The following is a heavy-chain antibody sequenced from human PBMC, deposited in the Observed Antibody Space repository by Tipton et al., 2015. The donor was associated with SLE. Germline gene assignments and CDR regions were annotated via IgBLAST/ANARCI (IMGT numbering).Heavy chain of an antibody. CDR2: LYPGGTT. Sequence: TLSLTCTVSGDSIRNYYLSWIRQSAGKGLEWMGRLYPGGTTSYNPSFKSRVTMSADTSKNHFSLKPSSVTAADTAVYYCARDRAGRGGVRYFDLWGRGTLVTVSS. D-gene: IGHD3-16*01. J-gene: IGHJ2*01. V-gene: IGHV4-4*07. CDR3: ARDRAGRGGVRYFDL. CDR1: GDSIRNYY.